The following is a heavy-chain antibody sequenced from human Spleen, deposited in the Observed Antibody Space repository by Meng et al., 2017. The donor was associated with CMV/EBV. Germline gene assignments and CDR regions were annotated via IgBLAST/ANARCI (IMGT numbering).Heavy chain of an antibody. Sequence: GESLKISCSASGFTFSSYDMHWVRQVTGKGLEWVSAIGTVGDTYYPDSVKGRFTISREDAKNSLYLQMNNLRAGDTAVYYCARKIRGSSGGHYYYGMDVWGQGTTVTVSS. CDR3: ARKIRGSSGGHYYYGMDV. V-gene: IGHV3-13*01. CDR2: IGTVGDT. D-gene: IGHD6-6*01. J-gene: IGHJ6*02. CDR1: GFTFSSYD.